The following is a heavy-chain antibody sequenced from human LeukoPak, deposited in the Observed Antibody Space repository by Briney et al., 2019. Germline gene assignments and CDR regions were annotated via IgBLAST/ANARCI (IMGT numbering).Heavy chain of an antibody. CDR2: ISSSGSTI. Sequence: GGSLRLSCAASGFTFSDYYMSWIRQAPGKGLEWVSYISSSGSTIYYADSVKGRFTISRDNAKNSLYLQMNSMRAEDTVVYYCARDGRMVRGVKGDAFDIWGQGTMVTVSS. CDR1: GFTFSDYY. J-gene: IGHJ3*02. V-gene: IGHV3-11*04. CDR3: ARDGRMVRGVKGDAFDI. D-gene: IGHD3-10*01.